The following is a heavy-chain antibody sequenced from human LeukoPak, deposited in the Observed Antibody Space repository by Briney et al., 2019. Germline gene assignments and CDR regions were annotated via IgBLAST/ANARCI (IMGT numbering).Heavy chain of an antibody. CDR1: GGSITTTSYY. Sequence: SETLSLTCTVSGGSITTTSYYWGWIRQPPGKGLEWIGSISYSGSSFYNPSLKSRVTISVDTSKNQFSLKLSSATAADTAVYYCARAGYGDSDFDYWGQGTLVTVSS. CDR3: ARAGYGDSDFDY. J-gene: IGHJ4*02. D-gene: IGHD4-17*01. CDR2: ISYSGSS. V-gene: IGHV4-39*01.